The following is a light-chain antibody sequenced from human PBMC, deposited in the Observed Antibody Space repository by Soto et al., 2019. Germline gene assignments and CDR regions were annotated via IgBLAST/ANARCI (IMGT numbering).Light chain of an antibody. CDR1: QGVGIT. CDR3: QQYGSSPGLLT. J-gene: IGKJ3*01. V-gene: IGKV3-20*01. CDR2: GAS. Sequence: EIVLTQSPATLSVSPGEGATLSCRASQGVGITLAWYQQKPGQTPRLLIYGASTSATGVPARFSGSGSGTDFILIISRLEPEDFAVYYCQQYGSSPGLLTFGPGTKVDIK.